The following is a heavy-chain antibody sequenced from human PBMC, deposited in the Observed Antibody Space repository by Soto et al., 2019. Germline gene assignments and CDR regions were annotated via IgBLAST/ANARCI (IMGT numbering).Heavy chain of an antibody. CDR1: GFTFSNYS. CDR3: AKGGFSSTSCSPYYVMDV. Sequence: GGSLRLSCAASGFTFSNYSMIWVRKAPGKGLEWVSAISGSGGSTYYADSVKGRFTISRDNSKNTLYLQMNSLRGEDTAVYYCAKGGFSSTSCSPYYVMDVWGQGTTVTVSS. J-gene: IGHJ6*02. CDR2: ISGSGGST. V-gene: IGHV3-23*01. D-gene: IGHD2-2*01.